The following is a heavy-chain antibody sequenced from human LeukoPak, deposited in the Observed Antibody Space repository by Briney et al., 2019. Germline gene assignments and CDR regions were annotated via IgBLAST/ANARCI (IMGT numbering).Heavy chain of an antibody. CDR1: GFTFSSYG. CDR2: ISYDGSNK. CDR3: AKRDLDY. V-gene: IGHV3-30*18. Sequence: GGSLRLSCAASGFTFSSYGMHWVRQAPGKGLEWVAVISYDGSNKYYADSVKGRFTISRDNSKNTLYLQMNSLRAEDTAVYYCAKRDLDYWGQGTLVTASS. J-gene: IGHJ4*02.